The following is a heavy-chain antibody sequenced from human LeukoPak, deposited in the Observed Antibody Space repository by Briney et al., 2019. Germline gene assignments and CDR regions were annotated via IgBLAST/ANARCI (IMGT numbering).Heavy chain of an antibody. D-gene: IGHD3-3*01. CDR3: ARHPQYYDFWSGYPRRYYFDY. V-gene: IGHV4-34*01. CDR2: INHSGST. J-gene: IGHJ4*02. CDR1: GGSFSGYY. Sequence: SETLSLTCAVYGGSFSGYYWSWIRQPPGKGLEWIGEINHSGSTNYNPSLKSRVTISVDTSKNQFSLKLSSVTAADTAVYYCARHPQYYDFWSGYPRRYYFDYWGQGTLVTVSS.